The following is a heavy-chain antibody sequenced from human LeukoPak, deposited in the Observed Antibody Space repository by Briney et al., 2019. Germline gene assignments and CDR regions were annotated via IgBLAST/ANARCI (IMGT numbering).Heavy chain of an antibody. D-gene: IGHD5-24*01. CDR2: IIPIFGTA. J-gene: IGHJ6*02. CDR1: GGTFSSYA. V-gene: IGHV1-69*13. CDR3: ARDRMATTPLYYYGMDV. Sequence: ASVTVSCTASGGTFSSYAISWVRQAPGQGLEWMGGIIPIFGTANYAQKFQGRVTITADESTSTAYMELSSLRSEDTAVYYCARDRMATTPLYYYGMDVWGQGTTVTVSS.